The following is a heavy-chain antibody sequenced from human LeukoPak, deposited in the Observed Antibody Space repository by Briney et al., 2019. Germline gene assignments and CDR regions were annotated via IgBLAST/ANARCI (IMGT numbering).Heavy chain of an antibody. V-gene: IGHV1-2*02. D-gene: IGHD6-19*01. Sequence: ASVKVSCKASGYTFTGYYMHWVRQAPGQGLEWMGWINPNSGGTNYAQKFQGRFTMTRDTSISTAYMELSRLRSDDTAVYYCARALSVAAQYYYYGMDVWGQGTTVTVSS. CDR3: ARALSVAAQYYYYGMDV. CDR2: INPNSGGT. J-gene: IGHJ6*02. CDR1: GYTFTGYY.